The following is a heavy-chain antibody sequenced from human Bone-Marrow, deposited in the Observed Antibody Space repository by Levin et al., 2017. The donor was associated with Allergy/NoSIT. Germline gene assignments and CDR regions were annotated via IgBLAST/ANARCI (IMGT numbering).Heavy chain of an antibody. Sequence: GESLKISCAASGFTFSDYYMSWIRQAPGKGLEWVSYISSSGSTIYYADSVKGRFTISRDNAKNSLYLQMNSLRAEDTAVYYCARAIGITMVRGTKNWFDPWGQGTLVTVSS. CDR2: ISSSGSTI. J-gene: IGHJ5*02. D-gene: IGHD3-10*01. CDR1: GFTFSDYY. V-gene: IGHV3-11*01. CDR3: ARAIGITMVRGTKNWFDP.